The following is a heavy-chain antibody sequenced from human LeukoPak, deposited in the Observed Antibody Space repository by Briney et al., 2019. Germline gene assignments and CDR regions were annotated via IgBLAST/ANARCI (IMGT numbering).Heavy chain of an antibody. CDR2: VHYSGST. CDR1: GGSISSYY. V-gene: IGHV4-59*08. J-gene: IGHJ4*02. D-gene: IGHD3-10*01. CDR3: ARPLVRGVITGVFDY. Sequence: ASETLSLTCTVSGGSISSYYWSWLRQPPGKGLEWIGYVHYSGSTNYNPSLKSRVTISVDTSKNQFSLKLSSVTAADTAVYYCARPLVRGVITGVFDYWGQGTLVTVSS.